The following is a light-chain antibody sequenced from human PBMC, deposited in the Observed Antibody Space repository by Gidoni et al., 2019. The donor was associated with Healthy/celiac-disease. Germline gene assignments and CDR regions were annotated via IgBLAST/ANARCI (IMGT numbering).Light chain of an antibody. CDR2: AAS. Sequence: DIQLTQSPSFLSASVGDRVTITCRASQGISSYLAWYQQKPGKAPKLLIYAASTLQSGVPSRFSGSGSGTEFTLTISSLQPEDCATYYCQQLNSYPPAFGGGTKVEIK. V-gene: IGKV1-9*01. J-gene: IGKJ4*01. CDR1: QGISSY. CDR3: QQLNSYPPA.